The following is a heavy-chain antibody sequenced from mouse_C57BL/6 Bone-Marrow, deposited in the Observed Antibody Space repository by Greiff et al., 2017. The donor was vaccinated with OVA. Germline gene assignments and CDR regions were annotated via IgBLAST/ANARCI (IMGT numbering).Heavy chain of an antibody. J-gene: IGHJ3*01. CDR3: ARGIYYDYAWLAY. V-gene: IGHV1-39*01. D-gene: IGHD2-4*01. CDR2: INPNYGTT. CDR1: GYSFTDYN. Sequence: EVKLMESGPELVKPGASVKISCKASGYSFTDYNMNWVKQSNGKSLEWIGVINPNYGTTSYNQKFKGKATLTVDQSSSTAYMQLNSLTSEDSAVDYCARGIYYDYAWLAYGGQGTLVTVSA.